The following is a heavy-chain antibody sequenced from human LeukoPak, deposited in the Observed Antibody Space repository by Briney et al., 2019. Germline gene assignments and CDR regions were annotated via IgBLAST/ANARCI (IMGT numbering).Heavy chain of an antibody. CDR3: TRDWRSKAFDY. V-gene: IGHV3-74*01. CDR2: IKSDENTT. Sequence: GGSLILSFTASGFTSSHSWMHWVRPAPGKGLVWVSCIKSDENTTRYADSVKGRFTISKDNAKNTLYLQMDSLRADDTAVYYCTRDWRSKAFDYWGQGTLVTVS. D-gene: IGHD3-3*01. CDR1: GFTSSHSW. J-gene: IGHJ4*02.